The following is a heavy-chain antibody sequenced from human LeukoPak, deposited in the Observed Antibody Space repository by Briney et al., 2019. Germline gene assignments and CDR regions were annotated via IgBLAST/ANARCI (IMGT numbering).Heavy chain of an antibody. CDR1: GFTFSSYA. CDR2: ISYDGSNK. CDR3: ARDVPAATS. Sequence: PGGSLRLSCAASGFTFSSYAMHWVRQAPGKGLEWVAVISYDGSNKXYADSVKGRFTISRDNSKNTLYLQMNSLRAEDTAVYYCARDVPAATSWGQGTLVTVSS. D-gene: IGHD2-2*01. J-gene: IGHJ4*02. V-gene: IGHV3-30-3*01.